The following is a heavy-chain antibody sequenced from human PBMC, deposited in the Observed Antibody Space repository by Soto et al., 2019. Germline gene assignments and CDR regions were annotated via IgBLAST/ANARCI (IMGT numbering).Heavy chain of an antibody. CDR3: ARGRGWRDY. CDR1: GYSFTSYD. V-gene: IGHV1-8*01. D-gene: IGHD6-19*01. CDR2: MDPKTGNT. Sequence: QVQLVQYGAEVKKPGASVKVSCRASGYSFTSYDINWVRQATGQGLEWMGWMDPKTGNTDYGQKFQGRVTMTRNTSISTAYMELSSLTSEDTAVYYCARGRGWRDYWGQGTLVTVSS. J-gene: IGHJ4*02.